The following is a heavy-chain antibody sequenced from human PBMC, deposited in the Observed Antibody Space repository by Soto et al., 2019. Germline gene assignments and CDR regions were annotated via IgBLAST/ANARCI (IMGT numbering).Heavy chain of an antibody. Sequence: EVQLVESGGGLVQAGGSLRLFCAVSGFTFSSYEMNLVRQAPGKGLEWVSYMGTSGKTIYYADSVRGRFTISRDNAKNSLYLQMNSLRAEDTDVYFCARAPAIYSGKFDYGLDGWGRGTTVTVSS. CDR1: GFTFSSYE. V-gene: IGHV3-48*03. D-gene: IGHD4-4*01. CDR2: MGTSGKTI. J-gene: IGHJ6*02. CDR3: ARAPAIYSGKFDYGLDG.